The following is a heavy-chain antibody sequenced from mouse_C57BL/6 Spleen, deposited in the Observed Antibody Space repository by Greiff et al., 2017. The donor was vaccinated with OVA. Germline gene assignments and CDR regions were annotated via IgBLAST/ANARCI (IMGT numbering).Heavy chain of an antibody. CDR3: ARAVPYYYGSSQYWYFDV. Sequence: QVQLQQPGAELVKPGASVKMSCKASGYTFTSYWITWVKQRPGQGLEWIGDIYPGSGSTNYNEKFKSKATLTVDTSSSTAYMQLSSLTSEDSAVYYCARAVPYYYGSSQYWYFDVWGTGTTVTVSS. CDR2: IYPGSGST. D-gene: IGHD1-1*01. V-gene: IGHV1-55*01. J-gene: IGHJ1*03. CDR1: GYTFTSYW.